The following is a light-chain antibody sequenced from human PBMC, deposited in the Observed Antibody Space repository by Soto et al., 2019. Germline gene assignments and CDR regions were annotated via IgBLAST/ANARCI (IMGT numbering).Light chain of an antibody. CDR1: QSVKSY. Sequence: EVVLTQTPVTLSLSPGERATLSCRASQSVKSYLVWYQQKPGQSPRLLIYDASNRATGIPARFSGSGSETDFTLTISSLEPEDFAVYYWQQRRTWPLTFGGGTRVEIK. CDR2: DAS. J-gene: IGKJ4*01. V-gene: IGKV3-11*01. CDR3: QQRRTWPLT.